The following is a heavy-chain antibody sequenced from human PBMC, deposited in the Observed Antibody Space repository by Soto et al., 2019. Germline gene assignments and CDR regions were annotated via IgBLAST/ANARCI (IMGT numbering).Heavy chain of an antibody. D-gene: IGHD2-15*01. CDR2: ISYDGSNT. CDR1: GFAFSSYA. J-gene: IGHJ4*02. CDR3: ARDRRTGVVVPATLHFDY. V-gene: IGHV3-30*04. Sequence: VGSLRLSCAASGFAFSSYAMHWVRQAPGKGLEWVALISYDGSNTYYADSVKGRFTISRDNSKNTLYLQMNSLRPEDTAVYYCARDRRTGVVVPATLHFDYWGQGTLVTVSS.